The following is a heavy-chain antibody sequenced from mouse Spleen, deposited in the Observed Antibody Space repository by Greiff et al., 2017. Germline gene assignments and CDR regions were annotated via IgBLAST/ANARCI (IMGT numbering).Heavy chain of an antibody. J-gene: IGHJ3*01. CDR1: GFTFSSYA. V-gene: IGHV5-9-1*01. Sequence: EVKLMESGGGLVKPGGSLTLSCAASGFTFSSYAMSWVRQTPEKRLEWVETISSGGSYTYYPDSVKGRFTISRDNAKNTLYLQMSSLRSEDTAMYYCARTGYGNSGFAYWGQGTLVTVSA. CDR3: ARTGYGNSGFAY. CDR2: ISSGGSYT. D-gene: IGHD2-1*01.